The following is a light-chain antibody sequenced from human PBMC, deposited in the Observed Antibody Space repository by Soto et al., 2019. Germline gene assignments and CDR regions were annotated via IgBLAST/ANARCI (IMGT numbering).Light chain of an antibody. CDR2: EVS. V-gene: IGLV2-14*01. CDR1: SSDFV. J-gene: IGLJ2*01. CDR3: SSYTSTTRVV. Sequence: QSALTQPASVSGSPGQSITISCTGTSSDFVSWYQQHPGKAPKLMIYEVSNRPSGVSNRFSGSKSGNTASLTISGLQAEDEADYYCSSYTSTTRVVFGGGTKLTVL.